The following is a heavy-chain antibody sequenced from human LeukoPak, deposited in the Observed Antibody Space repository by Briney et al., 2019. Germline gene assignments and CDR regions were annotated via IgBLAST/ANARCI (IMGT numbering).Heavy chain of an antibody. CDR2: ISGSGGST. V-gene: IGHV3-23*01. Sequence: GGSLRLSCAASGFTFSSYAMSWVRQAPGKGLEWVSAISGSGGSTNYADSVKGRFTISRDNSKNTLYLQMNSLRAEDTAVYYCAKANHFNWNYEGYFDYWGQGILVTVSS. CDR3: AKANHFNWNYEGYFDY. J-gene: IGHJ4*02. CDR1: GFTFSSYA. D-gene: IGHD1-7*01.